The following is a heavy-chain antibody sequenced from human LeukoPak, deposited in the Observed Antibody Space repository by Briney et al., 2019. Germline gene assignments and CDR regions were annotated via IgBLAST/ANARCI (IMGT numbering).Heavy chain of an antibody. CDR1: GFTFSDYY. CDR2: ISSSGSYT. Sequence: GGSLRLSCAASGFTFSDYYMSWIRQAPGKGLEWVTYISSSGSYTNYADSVKGRFTISRDNAKNSLYLQMNSLRAEDTAVYYCAPLAATTDYWGQGTLVTVSS. CDR3: APLAATTDY. J-gene: IGHJ4*02. D-gene: IGHD5-12*01. V-gene: IGHV3-11*03.